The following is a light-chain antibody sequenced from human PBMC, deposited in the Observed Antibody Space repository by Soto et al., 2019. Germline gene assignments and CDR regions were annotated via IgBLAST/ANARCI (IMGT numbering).Light chain of an antibody. CDR3: SSYTITNSRV. J-gene: IGLJ3*02. CDR1: SSDIGAYKY. V-gene: IGLV2-14*03. CDR2: DVN. Sequence: QSALTQPASVSGSPGQSITISCTGTSSDIGAYKYVSWHQQHPGKAPKLMIYDVNNRPSGVSNRFSGSKSGNTASLTISGLQAEDEADYYCSSYTITNSRVFGGGTKLTVL.